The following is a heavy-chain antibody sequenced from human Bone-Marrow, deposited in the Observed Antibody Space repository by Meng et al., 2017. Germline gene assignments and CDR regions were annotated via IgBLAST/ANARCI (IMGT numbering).Heavy chain of an antibody. J-gene: IGHJ6*02. Sequence: GESLKISCAASGFTFSSYWMHWVRQAPGKGLVWVSRINSDGSSTSYADSVKGRFTISRDNAKNTLYLQMNSLRAEDTAVYYCARDGVNGYSSSWYGGYYYYYGMDVWGQGTTVTVSS. CDR1: GFTFSSYW. CDR3: ARDGVNGYSSSWYGGYYYYYGMDV. V-gene: IGHV3-74*01. CDR2: INSDGSST. D-gene: IGHD6-13*01.